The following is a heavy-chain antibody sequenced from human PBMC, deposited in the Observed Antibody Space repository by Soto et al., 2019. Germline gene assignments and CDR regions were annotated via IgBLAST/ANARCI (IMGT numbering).Heavy chain of an antibody. V-gene: IGHV3-11*01. J-gene: IGHJ3*02. CDR1: GFSFSDFY. CDR2: LSNTGSIV. CDR3: ARGGHYYGSGSYYIRNVFDM. Sequence: GGSLRLSCAASGFSFSDFYMAWIRQAPGKWLEWVSYLSNTGSIVFYADSVKGRFTISRDNAKNSLFLQMSSLRAEDTAVYFCARGGHYYGSGSYYIRNVFDMWGQGTKVNVSS. D-gene: IGHD3-10*01.